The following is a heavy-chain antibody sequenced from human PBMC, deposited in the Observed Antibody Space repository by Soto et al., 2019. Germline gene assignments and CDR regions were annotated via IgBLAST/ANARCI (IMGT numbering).Heavy chain of an antibody. Sequence: ASVKVSCKASGYTFTSYYMHWVRQAPGQGLEWMGIINPSGGSTSYAQKFQGRVTMTRDTSTSTVYMELSSLRSEDTAVYYCARVDGSGSYGLWGWNRHLDYWGQGTLVTVSS. J-gene: IGHJ4*02. CDR1: GYTFTSYY. V-gene: IGHV1-46*03. CDR2: INPSGGST. CDR3: ARVDGSGSYGLWGWNRHLDY. D-gene: IGHD3-10*01.